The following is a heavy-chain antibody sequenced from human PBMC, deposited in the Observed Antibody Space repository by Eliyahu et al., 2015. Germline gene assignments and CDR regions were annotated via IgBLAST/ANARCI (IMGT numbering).Heavy chain of an antibody. CDR1: GGSISSSNCY. CDR2: IYXTGST. D-gene: IGHD5-12*01. Sequence: QLQLQESXPGLVKPSETLSXTCXVSGGSISSSNCYWGWXRQPPGKGLEWIGIIYXTGSTYYNPSLKSRVTISVDTSKXQFSLKLSSVTAADTAVYYCARRLVATIDAFDIWGQGTMVTVSS. CDR3: ARRLVATIDAFDI. V-gene: IGHV4-39*01. J-gene: IGHJ3*02.